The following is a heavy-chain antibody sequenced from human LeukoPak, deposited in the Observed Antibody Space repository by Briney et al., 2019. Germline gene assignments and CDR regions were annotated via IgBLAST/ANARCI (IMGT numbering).Heavy chain of an antibody. D-gene: IGHD1-26*01. V-gene: IGHV1-69*01. CDR1: GGTFSSYA. CDR2: IIPIFGTA. J-gene: IGHJ4*02. CDR3: ARVRGSLVGATNDY. Sequence: GSSVKVSCKASGGTFSSYAISWVRQAPGQGLEWMGGIIPIFGTANYAQKFQGRVTITADESTSTAYMELSSLRSEDTAVYYCARVRGSLVGATNDYWGQGTLVTVSS.